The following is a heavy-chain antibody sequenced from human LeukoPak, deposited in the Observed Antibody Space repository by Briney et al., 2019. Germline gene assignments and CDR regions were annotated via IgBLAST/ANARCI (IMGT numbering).Heavy chain of an antibody. Sequence: GGSLRLSCAGSGFTFSSYAMSWVRQAPGKGLEWVSTISGSGGSTYYADSVKGRFTISRDNSKNTLYLQMNSLSAEDTAVYYCAKDGSDYNNYDYWGQGTLVTVSS. CDR2: ISGSGGST. D-gene: IGHD4-11*01. V-gene: IGHV3-23*01. J-gene: IGHJ4*02. CDR1: GFTFSSYA. CDR3: AKDGSDYNNYDY.